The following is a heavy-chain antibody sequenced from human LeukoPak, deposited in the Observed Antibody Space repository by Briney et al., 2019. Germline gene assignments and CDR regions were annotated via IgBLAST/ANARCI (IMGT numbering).Heavy chain of an antibody. Sequence: PSGTLSLTCAVSGGSISSSNWWSWARQPPGKGLERIGEIYHSGSTNYNPSLKSRVTISVDKSKNQFSLKLSSVTAADTAVYYCARVTGYVMEDYFDYWGQGTLVTVSS. CDR3: ARVTGYVMEDYFDY. CDR1: GGSISSSNW. V-gene: IGHV4-4*02. J-gene: IGHJ4*02. CDR2: IYHSGST. D-gene: IGHD6-13*01.